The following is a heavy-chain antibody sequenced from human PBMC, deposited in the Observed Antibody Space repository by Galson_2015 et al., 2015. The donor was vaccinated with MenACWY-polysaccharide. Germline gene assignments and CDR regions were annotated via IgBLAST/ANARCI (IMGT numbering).Heavy chain of an antibody. V-gene: IGHV3-43*02. CDR3: AKDGRDTGQPQYLDS. J-gene: IGHJ4*02. CDR2: ISGSGVHT. Sequence: SLRLSCAATGFTFGDYAVHWVRRTPGKGLEWVALISGSGVHTYYTDSVKGRFTISRDNSRNSLFLQMSSLRSEDTALYYCAKDGRDTGQPQYLDSWGQGTLVTVSS. CDR1: GFTFGDYA. D-gene: IGHD5-18*01.